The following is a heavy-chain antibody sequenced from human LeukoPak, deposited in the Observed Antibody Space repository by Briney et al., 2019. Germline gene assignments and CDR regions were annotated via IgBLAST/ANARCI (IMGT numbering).Heavy chain of an antibody. D-gene: IGHD6-13*01. CDR2: INPSGGST. CDR1: GGTFNSYA. CDR3: ARSYRYSSSWYVLGY. V-gene: IGHV1-46*02. Sequence: ASVKVSCKASGGTFNSYAISWVRQAPGQGLEWMGIINPSGGSTSYAQKFQGRVTMTRDMSTSTVYMELSSLRSEDTAVYYCARSYRYSSSWYVLGYWGQGTLVTVSS. J-gene: IGHJ4*02.